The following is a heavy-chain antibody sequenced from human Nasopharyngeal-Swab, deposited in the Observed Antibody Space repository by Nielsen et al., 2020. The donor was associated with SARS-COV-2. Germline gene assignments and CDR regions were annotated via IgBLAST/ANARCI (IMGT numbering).Heavy chain of an antibody. D-gene: IGHD6-6*01. CDR1: GGSFSGYS. CDR3: ARGGGIAARRAVYYFDL. Sequence: SETLSLTCAVYGGSFSGYSWSWIRQPPGKGLEWIGEINHSGRTNYNPSLKSRVTISVDTSKNQFSLKLRSVTAADTAVYYCARGGGIAARRAVYYFDLWGRGTLVTVSS. CDR2: INHSGRT. J-gene: IGHJ2*01. V-gene: IGHV4-34*01.